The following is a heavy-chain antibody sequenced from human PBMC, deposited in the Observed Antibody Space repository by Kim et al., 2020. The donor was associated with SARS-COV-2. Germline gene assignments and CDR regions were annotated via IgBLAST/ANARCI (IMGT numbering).Heavy chain of an antibody. CDR3: ARRSSYGYGDNWFDP. D-gene: IGHD5-18*01. Sequence: GESLKISCKGSGYSFTSYWIGWVRQMPGKGLEWMGIIYPGDSDTRYSPSFQGQVTISADKSISTAYLQWSSLKASDTAMYYCARRSSYGYGDNWFDPWGQGTLVTVSS. CDR2: IYPGDSDT. V-gene: IGHV5-51*01. CDR1: GYSFTSYW. J-gene: IGHJ5*02.